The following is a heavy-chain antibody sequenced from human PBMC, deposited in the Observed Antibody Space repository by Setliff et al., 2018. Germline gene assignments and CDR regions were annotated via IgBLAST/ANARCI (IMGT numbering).Heavy chain of an antibody. CDR2: IFYGGST. J-gene: IGHJ6*02. D-gene: IGHD6-13*01. CDR3: ARAAGYSSSWYHYYYGMDV. V-gene: IGHV4-39*01. Sequence: SETLSLTCTVSGASISSSSYYWAWIRQPPGRGLELIGSIFYGGSTYYNPSLKSRVTISVETSKNQFSLKLSSVTAADTAVYYCARAAGYSSSWYHYYYGMDVWGQGTTVTVSS. CDR1: GASISSSSYY.